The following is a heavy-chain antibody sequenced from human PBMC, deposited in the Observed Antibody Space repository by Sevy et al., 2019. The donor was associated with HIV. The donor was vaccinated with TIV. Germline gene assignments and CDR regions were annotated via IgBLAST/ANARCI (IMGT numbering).Heavy chain of an antibody. V-gene: IGHV3-15*01. CDR3: TTDHRHYDILTSYAAFDY. D-gene: IGHD3-9*01. Sequence: GGSLRLSCAASGFTFSNAWMSWVRQAPGKGLEWVGRIKSKTDGGTTDYAAPVKGRFTISRDDSKNTLYLQMNSLKTEDTAVYYCTTDHRHYDILTSYAAFDYWGQGTLVTVSS. J-gene: IGHJ4*02. CDR1: GFTFSNAW. CDR2: IKSKTDGGTT.